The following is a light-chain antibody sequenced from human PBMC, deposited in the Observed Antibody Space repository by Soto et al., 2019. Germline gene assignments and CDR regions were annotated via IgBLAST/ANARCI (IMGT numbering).Light chain of an antibody. V-gene: IGLV2-8*01. CDR2: EVS. CDR3: NSYAGGNNVVV. CDR1: SSDVGGYNY. J-gene: IGLJ1*01. Sequence: QSVLTHPPSASGSPGQSVTISCTGTSSDVGGYNYVSWYKQHPGKAPELIIYEVSKRPSGVPDRFSGSKSGNTASLTVSGLQAEDEADYYWNSYAGGNNVVVFGTGTKVTVL.